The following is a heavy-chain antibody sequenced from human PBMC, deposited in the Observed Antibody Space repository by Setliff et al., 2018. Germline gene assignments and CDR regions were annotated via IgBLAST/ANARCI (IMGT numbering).Heavy chain of an antibody. CDR2: ISSSSGLI. CDR1: GFTFSTYA. J-gene: IGHJ4*02. V-gene: IGHV3-48*01. D-gene: IGHD6-19*01. Sequence: GASLSLSCAASGFTFSTYAMNWLRQAPGKGLEWVSYISSSSGLIYYADSVKGRFTISRDEAKNSLYLQMNSLRTEDTAVYYCARSAVAVPGQFYFDNWGQGTQVTVSS. CDR3: ARSAVAVPGQFYFDN.